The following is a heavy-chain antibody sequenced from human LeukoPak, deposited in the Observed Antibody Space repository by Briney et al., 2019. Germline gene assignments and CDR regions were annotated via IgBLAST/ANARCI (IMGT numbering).Heavy chain of an antibody. D-gene: IGHD3-10*01. CDR3: AKDQDYYDSGGIDY. Sequence: GGSLRLSCAASGFTFTNYAMSWVRQAPGKGLEWVSGISGSGGSTYYPDSVKGRFTISRDNSRNTLYLQMNSLRAEDTAVYYCAKDQDYYDSGGIDYWGQGTLVTVSS. CDR1: GFTFTNYA. CDR2: ISGSGGST. V-gene: IGHV3-23*01. J-gene: IGHJ4*02.